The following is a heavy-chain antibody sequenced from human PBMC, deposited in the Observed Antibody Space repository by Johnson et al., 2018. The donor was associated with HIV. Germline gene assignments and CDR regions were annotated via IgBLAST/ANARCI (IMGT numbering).Heavy chain of an antibody. D-gene: IGHD3-22*01. J-gene: IGHJ3*02. CDR1: GFTFSSYA. Sequence: QVQLVESGGGVVQPGRSLRLSCAASGFTFSSYAMHWVRQAPGKGLEWVAVISYDGSNKYYADSVKGRFTISRDNSKNTLYLQMNSRRAEDTAVYYDAREHRYYYDSGGYYRGDAFDIWGQGTMVTVSS. CDR2: ISYDGSNK. V-gene: IGHV3-30-3*01. CDR3: AREHRYYYDSGGYYRGDAFDI.